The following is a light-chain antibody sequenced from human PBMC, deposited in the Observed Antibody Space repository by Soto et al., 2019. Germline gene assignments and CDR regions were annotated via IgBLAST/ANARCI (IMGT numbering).Light chain of an antibody. J-gene: IGKJ4*01. CDR1: QGISSW. CDR3: QQYNSYSGLT. CDR2: PAP. V-gene: IGKV1-5*03. Sequence: DIQMTQSPSTLSASVGDRVTITCRTSQGISSWLAWYQQKPGKAPKLMIYPAPSLESGVPSRFRGSGSGTEFTLTISSLQPDDFAAYYCQQYNSYSGLTFGGGTKVEIK.